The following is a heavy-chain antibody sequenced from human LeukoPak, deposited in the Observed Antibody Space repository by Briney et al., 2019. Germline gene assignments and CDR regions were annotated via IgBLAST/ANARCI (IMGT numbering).Heavy chain of an antibody. CDR3: AREAVTVNWFDP. D-gene: IGHD4-11*01. J-gene: IGHJ5*02. V-gene: IGHV4-30-2*06. Sequence: SQTLSLTCTVSGGSISTGGYYWSWIRQYPGKGLEWIGYIYHSGSTYYNPSLKSRVTISVDRSKNQFSLKLSSVTAADTAVYYCAREAVTVNWFDPWGQGTLVTVSS. CDR2: IYHSGST. CDR1: GGSISTGGYY.